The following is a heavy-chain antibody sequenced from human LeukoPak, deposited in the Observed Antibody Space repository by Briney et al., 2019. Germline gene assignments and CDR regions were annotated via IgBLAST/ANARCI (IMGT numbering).Heavy chain of an antibody. J-gene: IGHJ4*02. CDR1: GGSISTRNHY. V-gene: IGHV4-39*01. CDR2: IYYSGST. D-gene: IGHD6-25*01. Sequence: PSETLSLTCTVTGGSISTRNHYWGWIRQPPGRRLEWIGTIYYSGSTSYNPSLKGRVTMSVDTSKNQFSLKLNSVTAADTAVYYCARHHRSGYYEVDYWGQGTLVTVSS. CDR3: ARHHRSGYYEVDY.